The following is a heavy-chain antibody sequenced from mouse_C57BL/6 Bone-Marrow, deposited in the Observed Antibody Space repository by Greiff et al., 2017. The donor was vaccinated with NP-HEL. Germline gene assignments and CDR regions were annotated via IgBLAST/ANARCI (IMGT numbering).Heavy chain of an antibody. J-gene: IGHJ3*01. V-gene: IGHV10-1*01. CDR2: IRSKSNNYAT. Sequence: EVMLVESGGGLVQPKGSLKLSCAASGFSFNTYAMNWVRQAPGKGLEWVARIRSKSNNYATYYADSVKDRFTISRDDSESMLYLQMNNLKTEDTAMYYCVRDQRTWFAYWGQGTLVTVSA. CDR3: VRDQRTWFAY. CDR1: GFSFNTYA.